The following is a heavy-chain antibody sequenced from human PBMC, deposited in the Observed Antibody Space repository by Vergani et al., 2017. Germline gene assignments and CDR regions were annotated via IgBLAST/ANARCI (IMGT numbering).Heavy chain of an antibody. Sequence: QVQLQESGPGLVKPSETLSLTCTVSGDSVISTDYHWGWIRQPPGKGLEWIASMDYSGSTSYNPSLDSRISISFETPKNQFSMRLTAVTAADTAGYYCVGNRGACRASYCHSYDFWGQGTLVGVSS. D-gene: IGHD3-22*01. CDR1: GDSVISTDYH. J-gene: IGHJ4*02. CDR3: VGNRGACRASYCHSYDF. CDR2: MDYSGST. V-gene: IGHV4-39*01.